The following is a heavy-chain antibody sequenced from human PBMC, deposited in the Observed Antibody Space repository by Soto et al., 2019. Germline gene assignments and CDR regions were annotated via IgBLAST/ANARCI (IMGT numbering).Heavy chain of an antibody. J-gene: IGHJ4*02. V-gene: IGHV3-23*01. Sequence: HPGGSLRLSCAASGFTFTSYAMGWVRQAPGKGLECVSVVSRGGSTHYADSVTGRFIVSRDNSKNTVSLQMNSLTAADTAVYYCARERGSFDSWGQGTQVTVSS. D-gene: IGHD3-16*01. CDR2: VSRGGST. CDR1: GFTFTSYA. CDR3: ARERGSFDS.